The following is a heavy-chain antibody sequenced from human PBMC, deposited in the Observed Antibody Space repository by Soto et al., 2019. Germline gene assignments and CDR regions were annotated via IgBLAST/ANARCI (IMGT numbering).Heavy chain of an antibody. D-gene: IGHD2-2*02. Sequence: GGSLRLSCAASGFTFDDYAMHWVRQAPGKGLEWVAGISWNSSSKDYADSVKGRFTISRDNSKNTLYLQMNSLRAEDTAVYYCARGSVCSSTSCYTMDVWGKGTTVTVSS. CDR3: ARGSVCSSTSCYTMDV. V-gene: IGHV3-9*01. CDR1: GFTFDDYA. J-gene: IGHJ6*03. CDR2: ISWNSSSK.